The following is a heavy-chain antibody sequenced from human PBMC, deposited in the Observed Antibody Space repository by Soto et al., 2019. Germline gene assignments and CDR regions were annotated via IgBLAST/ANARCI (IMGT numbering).Heavy chain of an antibody. CDR2: IQSRGST. D-gene: IGHD2-15*01. Sequence: EVQLVESGGGLVQPGGSLRLSCAGSGFTVSSKYMSWVRQAAGEGMEWVSLIQSRGSTYYTGSVKGRFTTSRDNSEYTLSLQAKSLTVQDTSVYYCTRDNVHCSSGTCYMLPMDVWRKGTTVTVSA. J-gene: IGHJ6*04. CDR1: GFTVSSKY. V-gene: IGHV3-66*01. CDR3: TRDNVHCSSGTCYMLPMDV.